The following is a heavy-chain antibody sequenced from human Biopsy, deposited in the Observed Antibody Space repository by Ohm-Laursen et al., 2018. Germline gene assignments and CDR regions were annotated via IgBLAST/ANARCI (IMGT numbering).Heavy chain of an antibody. D-gene: IGHD6-13*01. CDR3: AREPFGQQLGPFDY. CDR2: VNPNSGNT. J-gene: IGHJ4*02. V-gene: IGHV1-8*02. CDR1: GYTFTGHY. Sequence: SVKVSCKASGYTFTGHYMHWVRQAPGQGPEWMGWVNPNSGNTGYAQKFQGRVAMTRSTSISTAYMELSSLTSEDTAVYYCAREPFGQQLGPFDYWGQGALVIVSS.